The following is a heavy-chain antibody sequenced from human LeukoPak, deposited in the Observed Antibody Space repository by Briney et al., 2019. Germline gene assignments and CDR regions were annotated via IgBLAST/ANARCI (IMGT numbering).Heavy chain of an antibody. CDR2: IYSGGST. CDR3: ARRCSSSWGCGLDV. Sequence: PGGSLRLSCAASGFTVSSNYMSWVRQAPGKGLEWVSVIYSGGSTYYADSVKGRFTISRDNSKNTLNLQMNSLRAEDAAVYYCARRCSSSWGCGLDVWGQGTTVTVAS. CDR1: GFTVSSNY. D-gene: IGHD2-2*01. V-gene: IGHV3-66*04. J-gene: IGHJ6*02.